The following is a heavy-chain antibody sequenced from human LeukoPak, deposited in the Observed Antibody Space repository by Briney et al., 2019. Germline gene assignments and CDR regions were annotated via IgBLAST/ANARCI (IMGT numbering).Heavy chain of an antibody. D-gene: IGHD2-2*01. J-gene: IGHJ4*02. CDR2: LDTSGNT. Sequence: SETLSLTCTVSDDSLSRYYWSWVRQPAGKGLEWIGRLDTSGNTHYNPSLKSRVTMSVDTSRNQFSLRLTSVTAADTAVYYCARVARCTSCFDVDYWGQGTLVTVSS. CDR3: ARVARCTSCFDVDY. V-gene: IGHV4-4*07. CDR1: DDSLSRYY.